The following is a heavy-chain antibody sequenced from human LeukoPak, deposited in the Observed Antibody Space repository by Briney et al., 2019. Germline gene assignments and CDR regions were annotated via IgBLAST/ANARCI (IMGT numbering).Heavy chain of an antibody. J-gene: IGHJ3*02. CDR3: ARGEYYDSSGYYFDAFDI. Sequence: SETLSLTCAVYGGSFSGYYWSWIRQPPGKGLEWIGEINHSGSTNYNPSLKSRVTISVDTSKNQFSLKLSSVTAADTAVYYCARGEYYDSSGYYFDAFDIWGQGTMVTVSS. CDR1: GGSFSGYY. D-gene: IGHD3-22*01. V-gene: IGHV4-34*01. CDR2: INHSGST.